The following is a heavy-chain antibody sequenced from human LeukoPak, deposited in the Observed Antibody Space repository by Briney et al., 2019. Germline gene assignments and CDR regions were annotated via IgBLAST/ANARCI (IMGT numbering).Heavy chain of an antibody. CDR3: ARSSYGYRNYYYYMDV. D-gene: IGHD5-18*01. Sequence: SETLSLTCTVSGGSISSYYWSWIRQPPGKGLEWIGEINHSGSTNYNPSLKSRVTISVDTSKNQFSLKLSSVTAADTAVYYCARSSYGYRNYYYYMDVWGKGTTVTVSS. J-gene: IGHJ6*03. CDR2: INHSGST. V-gene: IGHV4-34*01. CDR1: GGSISSYY.